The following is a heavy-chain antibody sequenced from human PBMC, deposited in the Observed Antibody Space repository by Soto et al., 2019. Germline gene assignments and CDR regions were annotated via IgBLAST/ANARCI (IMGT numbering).Heavy chain of an antibody. CDR2: INGGGTT. V-gene: IGHV3-53*01. J-gene: IGHJ4*02. D-gene: IGHD6-19*01. Sequence: EVQLVESGGGLIQPGGSLRLSCAASGFAVSSKYMTWVRQAPGKGLEWVSVINGGGTTYYADSVKGRFTISRDTSKNTLYLQMHSLRAEDTAVYYCVQTTGWPGFDFWGQGTLVTVSS. CDR1: GFAVSSKY. CDR3: VQTTGWPGFDF.